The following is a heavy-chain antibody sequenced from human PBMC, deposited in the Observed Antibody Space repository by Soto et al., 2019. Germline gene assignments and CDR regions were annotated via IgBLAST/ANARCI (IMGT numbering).Heavy chain of an antibody. CDR3: AIITVDTYMIYWFDP. CDR2: IYYSGST. V-gene: IGHV4-61*01. Sequence: PSETLSLTCTVSGDSVTSGNYYWSWIRQPPGKGLEWIGHIYYSGSTNYSPSLKSRVTISLDTSNNQFSLKVTSVTAADTAVYYCAIITVDTYMIYWFDPWGQGTLVTVSS. CDR1: GDSVTSGNYY. J-gene: IGHJ5*01. D-gene: IGHD3-16*01.